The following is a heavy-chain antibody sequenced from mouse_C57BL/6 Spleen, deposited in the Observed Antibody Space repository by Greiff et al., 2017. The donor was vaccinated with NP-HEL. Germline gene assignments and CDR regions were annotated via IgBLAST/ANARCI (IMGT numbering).Heavy chain of an antibody. CDR1: GYSFTGYY. V-gene: IGHV1-42*01. CDR3: ARDVHPYGIDY. D-gene: IGHD1-1*02. CDR2: INPSTGGT. J-gene: IGHJ4*01. Sequence: VQLKESGPELVKPGASVKISCKASGYSFTGYYMNWVKQSPEKSLEWIGEINPSTGGTTYNQKFKAKATLTVDKSSSTAYMQLKSLTSEDSAVYYGARDVHPYGIDYWGQGTSVTVSA.